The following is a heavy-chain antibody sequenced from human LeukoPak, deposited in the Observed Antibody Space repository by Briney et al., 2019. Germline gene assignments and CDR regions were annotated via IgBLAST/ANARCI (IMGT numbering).Heavy chain of an antibody. CDR1: GFTFRSYW. CDR3: ARGLYWFDP. Sequence: PGGSLRLSCAASGFTFRSYWMHWVRQAPGKGLVWVSHINSDGSTTSYADSVKGRFAISRDNAKNTLNLQINSLRAEDTAVYYCARGLYWFDPWGQGTLVTVSS. J-gene: IGHJ5*02. V-gene: IGHV3-74*01. CDR2: INSDGSTT.